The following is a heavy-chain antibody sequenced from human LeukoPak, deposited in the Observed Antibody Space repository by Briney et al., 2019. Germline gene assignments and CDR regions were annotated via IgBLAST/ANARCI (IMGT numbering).Heavy chain of an antibody. D-gene: IGHD4-17*01. J-gene: IGHJ2*01. CDR2: IIPILGIA. Sequence: ASVKVSCKASGGTFSSYAISWVRQAPGQGFEWMGRIIPILGIANYAQKFQGRVTITADKSTSTAYMELSSLRSEDTAVYYCARDAPPSYGDYGGYFDLWGRGTLVTVSS. V-gene: IGHV1-69*04. CDR3: ARDAPPSYGDYGGYFDL. CDR1: GGTFSSYA.